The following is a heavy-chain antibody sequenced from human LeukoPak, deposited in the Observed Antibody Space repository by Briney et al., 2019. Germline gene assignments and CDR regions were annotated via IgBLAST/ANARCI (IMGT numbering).Heavy chain of an antibody. V-gene: IGHV1-46*01. CDR1: GYPFTAFS. CDR3: ARDWAHGSFDL. D-gene: IGHD3-16*01. CDR2: INPGIFTT. J-gene: IGHJ4*02. Sequence: GASVKVSCKALGYPFTAFSLHWVRQAPGQGPEWMAIINPGIFTTTYAQKLQDRITVTSDTSTATVYMELRSLRIEDTAVYFCARDWAHGSFDLWGQGTLVTVSS.